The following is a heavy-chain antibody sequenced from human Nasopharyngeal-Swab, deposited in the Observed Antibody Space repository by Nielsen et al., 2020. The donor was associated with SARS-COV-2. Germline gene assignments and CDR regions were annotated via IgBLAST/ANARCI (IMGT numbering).Heavy chain of an antibody. J-gene: IGHJ6*02. CDR2: IYYSGST. Sequence: SETLSLTYTVSGGSISSYYWSWIRQPPGKGLEWIGYIYYSGSTNYNPSLKSRVTISVDTSKNQFSLKLGSVTAADTAVYYCARDHPSYYDILTGPYRHYGMDVWGQGTTVTVSS. D-gene: IGHD3-9*01. CDR1: GGSISSYY. V-gene: IGHV4-59*01. CDR3: ARDHPSYYDILTGPYRHYGMDV.